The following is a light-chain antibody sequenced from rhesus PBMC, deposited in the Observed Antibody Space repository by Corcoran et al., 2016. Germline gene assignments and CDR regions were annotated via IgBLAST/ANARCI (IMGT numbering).Light chain of an antibody. CDR2: KAS. Sequence: DIQMTQSSSSLSASVGDTVTITCRASQSISSWLAWYQQKPGKAPKLLIYKASSLQSGVPSRFSGRGSGKDFTLPISSLQSEDFATYYCHQYISSPWTFGQGTKVEIK. CDR3: HQYISSPWT. V-gene: IGKV1-22*01. J-gene: IGKJ1*01. CDR1: QSISSW.